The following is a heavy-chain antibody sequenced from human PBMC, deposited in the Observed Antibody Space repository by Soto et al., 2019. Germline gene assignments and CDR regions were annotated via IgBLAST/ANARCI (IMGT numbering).Heavy chain of an antibody. CDR2: ISGSGGST. J-gene: IGHJ4*02. D-gene: IGHD6-13*01. CDR1: RFTFSSYA. Sequence: EVQLLESGGGLVQPGGSLRLSCAAARFTFSSYAMTWVRQAPGKGLEWVSAISGSGGSTYYADPVKGRFTISRDNSKNTLYLQMNSLRAEDTAVYYCTKGRGAAAGSMDYWGQGTLVTVSS. CDR3: TKGRGAAAGSMDY. V-gene: IGHV3-23*01.